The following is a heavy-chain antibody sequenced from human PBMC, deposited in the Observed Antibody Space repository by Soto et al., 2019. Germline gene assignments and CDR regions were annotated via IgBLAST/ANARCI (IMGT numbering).Heavy chain of an antibody. J-gene: IGHJ4*02. CDR3: ARQDRRVVVPAAIDY. Sequence: QLQLQESGPGLVKPSENLSLTCTVSGGSISSSSYYWGWIRQPPGEGLEWIGSIYYSGSTYYNPSLKSRVTISVDTSKNQFSLKLSSVTAADTAVYYCARQDRRVVVPAAIDYWGQGTLVTVSS. CDR1: GGSISSSSYY. V-gene: IGHV4-39*01. D-gene: IGHD2-2*01. CDR2: IYYSGST.